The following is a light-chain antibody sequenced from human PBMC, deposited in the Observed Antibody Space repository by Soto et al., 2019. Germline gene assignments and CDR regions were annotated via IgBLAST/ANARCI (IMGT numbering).Light chain of an antibody. CDR2: DVS. CDR1: SSDVGVYNY. Sequence: QSALTQPRSVSGSPGQSVTISCTGTSSDVGVYNYVSWYQQHPGKAPKLMIYDVSKRPSGVPDRFSGSNSGNTASLTISGLQAEDEADYYCCSYAGSYTLVFGGGTKLTVL. J-gene: IGLJ2*01. CDR3: CSYAGSYTLV. V-gene: IGLV2-11*01.